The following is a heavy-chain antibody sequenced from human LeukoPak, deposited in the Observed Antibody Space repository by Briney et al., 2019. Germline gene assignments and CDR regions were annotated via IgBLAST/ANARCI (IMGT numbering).Heavy chain of an antibody. Sequence: ASVKVSCKVSGYTLTELSMHWVRQAPGKGLEWMGGFDPEDGETIYAQKFQGRVTMTEDTSTDTAYMELSSLRSEDTAVYYCATRGWLGFTLDYWGQGTLVTVSS. CDR1: GYTLTELS. J-gene: IGHJ4*02. CDR2: FDPEDGET. D-gene: IGHD6-19*01. CDR3: ATRGWLGFTLDY. V-gene: IGHV1-24*01.